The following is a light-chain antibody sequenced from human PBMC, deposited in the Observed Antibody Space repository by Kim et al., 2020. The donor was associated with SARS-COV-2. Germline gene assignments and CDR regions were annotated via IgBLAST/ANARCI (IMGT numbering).Light chain of an antibody. V-gene: IGKV1D-12*01. CDR3: QQAHGFPLT. J-gene: IGKJ4*01. Sequence: DIQMTQSPSSVSASVGDRVTITCRASQDISSWLAWYQQKPGKAPKVLIYEASNLQSGVPSRFSSSGSGTDFTLTINSLQPEDFATYYCQQAHGFPLTFGGGTKVDIK. CDR2: EAS. CDR1: QDISSW.